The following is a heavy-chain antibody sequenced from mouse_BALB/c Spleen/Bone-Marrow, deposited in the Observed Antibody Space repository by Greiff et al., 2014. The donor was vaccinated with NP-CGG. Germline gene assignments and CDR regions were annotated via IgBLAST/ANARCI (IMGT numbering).Heavy chain of an antibody. Sequence: EVMLVESGGGLVKLGGSLKLSCAASGFTFSSYYMSWVRQTPEKRLELVAAINSYGGSTYYPDTVKGRFTISRDNAKNTLYLQMSSLKSEDTALYYSAGSYYGRTFDYWGQGTTLTVSS. CDR1: GFTFSSYY. CDR2: INSYGGST. J-gene: IGHJ2*01. V-gene: IGHV5-6-2*01. D-gene: IGHD1-1*01. CDR3: AGSYYGRTFDY.